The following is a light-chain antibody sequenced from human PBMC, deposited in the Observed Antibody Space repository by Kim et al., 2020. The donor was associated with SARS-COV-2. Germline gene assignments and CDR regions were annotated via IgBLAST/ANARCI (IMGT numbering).Light chain of an antibody. CDR1: QGINRW. J-gene: IGKJ1*01. CDR3: QQAHSFPRT. CDR2: GAS. V-gene: IGKV1-12*01. Sequence: DIQMTQSPSSVSASLGDRVTITCRASQGINRWLAWYQQKPGKAPKLLIYGASSLQSGVPSRFSGTGSGTDFTLTISSLQAEDFATYYCQQAHSFPRTFGQGTKVDIK.